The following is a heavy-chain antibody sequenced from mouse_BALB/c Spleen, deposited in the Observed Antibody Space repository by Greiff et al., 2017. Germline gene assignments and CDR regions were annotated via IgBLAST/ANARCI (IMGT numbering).Heavy chain of an antibody. Sequence: EVQLQQSGPELVKPGASVKMSCKASGYTFTSYVMHWVKQKPGQGLEWIGYINPYNDGTKYNEKFKGKATLTSDKSSSTAYMELSSLTSEDSAVYYCARERGSTMITTDAMDYWGQGTSVTVSS. J-gene: IGHJ4*01. CDR2: INPYNDGT. CDR1: GYTFTSYV. CDR3: ARERGSTMITTDAMDY. V-gene: IGHV1-14*01. D-gene: IGHD2-4*01.